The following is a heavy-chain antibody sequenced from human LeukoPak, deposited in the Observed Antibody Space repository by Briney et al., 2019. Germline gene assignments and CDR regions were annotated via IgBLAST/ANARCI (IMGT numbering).Heavy chain of an antibody. CDR3: ARRPYYGESASGI. CDR2: VYYSGST. Sequence: SETLSLTCTVSGGSISSYYWSWIRQPPGKGLEWIGYVYYSGSTNYNPSLKSRVTISVDTSKNQFSLKLSSVTAADTAVYYCARRPYYGESASGIWGQGTMVTVSS. CDR1: GGSISSYY. V-gene: IGHV4-59*08. D-gene: IGHD1-26*01. J-gene: IGHJ3*02.